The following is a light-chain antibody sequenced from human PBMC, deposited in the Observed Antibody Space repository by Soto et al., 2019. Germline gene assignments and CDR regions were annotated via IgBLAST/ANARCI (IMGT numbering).Light chain of an antibody. Sequence: EIVLTQSPGTLSLSPGERATLSCRASQSISNTFLAWYQQKPGQAPRLLIYGASSRATGTPDRFSGSGSGTDFTLSISRLEPEDFAVYYCQQYCASPIYTFGQGTKLEIK. CDR1: QSISNTF. V-gene: IGKV3-20*01. CDR2: GAS. CDR3: QQYCASPIYT. J-gene: IGKJ2*01.